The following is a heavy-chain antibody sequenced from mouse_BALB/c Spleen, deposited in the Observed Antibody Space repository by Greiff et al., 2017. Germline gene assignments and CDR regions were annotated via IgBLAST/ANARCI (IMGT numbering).Heavy chain of an antibody. D-gene: IGHD1-1*01. V-gene: IGHV1-80*01. J-gene: IGHJ3*01. CDR3: ARRGTTVPFAY. CDR2: IYPGDGDT. Sequence: QVQLQQSGAELVRPGSSVKISCKASGYAFSSYWMNWVKQRPGQGLEWIGQIYPGDGDTNYNGKFKGKATLTADKSSSTAYMQLSSLTSEDSAVYFCARRGTTVPFAYWGQGTLVTVSA. CDR1: GYAFSSYW.